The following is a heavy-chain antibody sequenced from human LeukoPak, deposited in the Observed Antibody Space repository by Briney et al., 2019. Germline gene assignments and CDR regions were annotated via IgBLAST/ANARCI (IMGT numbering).Heavy chain of an antibody. J-gene: IGHJ4*02. V-gene: IGHV3-21*04. Sequence: GGSLRLSCAASGFTFSSYSMNWVRQAPGKGLEWVSSISSSSSYIYYADSVKGRFTISRDNSKNTLYLQMNSLRAEDTAVYYCAKDLDGEGAIFDYWGQGTLVTVSS. D-gene: IGHD1-26*01. CDR1: GFTFSSYS. CDR3: AKDLDGEGAIFDY. CDR2: ISSSSSYI.